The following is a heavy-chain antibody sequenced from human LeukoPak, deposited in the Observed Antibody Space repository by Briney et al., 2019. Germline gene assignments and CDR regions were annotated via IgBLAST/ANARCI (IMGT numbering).Heavy chain of an antibody. V-gene: IGHV1-46*01. CDR3: ARSQGGDSGYDLGYFDY. Sequence: ASVKVSCKASGYTFTSYYMHWVRQAPGQGLEWMGIINPSGGSTSHAQKFQGRVTMTRDTSTSTVYMELSSLRSEDTAVYYCARSQGGDSGYDLGYFDYWGQGTLVTVSS. CDR1: GYTFTSYY. J-gene: IGHJ4*02. D-gene: IGHD5-12*01. CDR2: INPSGGST.